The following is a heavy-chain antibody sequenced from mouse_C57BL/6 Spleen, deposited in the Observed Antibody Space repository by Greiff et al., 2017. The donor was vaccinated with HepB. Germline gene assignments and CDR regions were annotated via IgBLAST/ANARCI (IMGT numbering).Heavy chain of an antibody. V-gene: IGHV3-6*01. Sequence: EVQLQESGPGLVKPSQSLSLTCSVTGYSITSGYYWNWIRQFPGNKLEWMGYISYDGSNNYNPSLKNRISITRDTSKNQFFLKLNSVTTEDTATYYCARDPGSSWFAYWGQGTLVTVSA. D-gene: IGHD1-1*01. CDR2: ISYDGSN. CDR3: ARDPGSSWFAY. CDR1: GYSITSGYY. J-gene: IGHJ3*01.